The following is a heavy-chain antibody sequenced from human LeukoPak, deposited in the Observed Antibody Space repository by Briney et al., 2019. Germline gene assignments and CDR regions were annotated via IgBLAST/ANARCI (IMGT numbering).Heavy chain of an antibody. CDR3: ARAVGPFDY. CDR1: GFIFSTYG. D-gene: IGHD1-26*01. CDR2: IWYDGSNK. V-gene: IGHV3-33*01. Sequence: GGSLRLSCAASGFIFSTYGMHWVRQGPGKGLEWVAVIWYDGSNKYYADSVKGRFTISRDNSKNTLYLQMNSLRAVDTAVYYCARAVGPFDYWGQGTLVTVSS. J-gene: IGHJ4*02.